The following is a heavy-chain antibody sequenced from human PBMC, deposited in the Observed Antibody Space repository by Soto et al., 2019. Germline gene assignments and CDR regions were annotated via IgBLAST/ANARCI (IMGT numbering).Heavy chain of an antibody. V-gene: IGHV4-30-2*01. D-gene: IGHD5-18*01. Sequence: SETLSLTCAVSGGSISSGGYYWSWIRQPPGKGLEWIGYIYHSGSTYYNPSLKSRVTISVDRSKNQFSLKLSSVTAADTAVYYCARASSTRGYSYGYWFDPWGQGTLVTVSS. CDR1: GGSISSGGYY. J-gene: IGHJ5*02. CDR3: ARASSTRGYSYGYWFDP. CDR2: IYHSGST.